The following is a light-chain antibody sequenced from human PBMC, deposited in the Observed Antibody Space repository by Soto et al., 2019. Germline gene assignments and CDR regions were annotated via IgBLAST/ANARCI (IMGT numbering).Light chain of an antibody. V-gene: IGLV2-14*01. J-gene: IGLJ2*01. CDR2: DVT. CDR1: RSDVGGYNF. Sequence: QSALTQPASVSGSPGQSITISCTGTRSDVGGYNFVSWYQQHPGKVPKLLIYDVTHRPSGVSNRFSASKSAHTASLTISGLQAEDEADYYCRSYTSTNTLVFGGGTKLTVL. CDR3: RSYTSTNTLV.